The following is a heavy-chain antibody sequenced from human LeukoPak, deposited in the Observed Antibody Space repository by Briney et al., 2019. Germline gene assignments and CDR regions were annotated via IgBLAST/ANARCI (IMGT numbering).Heavy chain of an antibody. Sequence: ASVKVSCKASGYTFTGYYMHWVRQTPGQGLEWMGWINPNSGGTNYAQKFQDRVTMTRDTSISTAYMELSRLRSDDTAVYYCARGVLLTYGGGWPDAFDIWGQGTMVTVSS. CDR2: INPNSGGT. V-gene: IGHV1-2*02. D-gene: IGHD6-19*01. CDR1: GYTFTGYY. CDR3: ARGVLLTYGGGWPDAFDI. J-gene: IGHJ3*02.